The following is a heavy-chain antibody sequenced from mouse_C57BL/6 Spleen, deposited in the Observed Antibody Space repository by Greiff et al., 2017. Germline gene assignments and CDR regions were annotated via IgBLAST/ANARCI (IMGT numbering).Heavy chain of an antibody. V-gene: IGHV1-69*01. CDR2: IDPSDSYT. J-gene: IGHJ2*01. CDR1: GYTFTSYW. CDR3: ARRGGSRRYYFDY. D-gene: IGHD1-1*01. Sequence: QVQLKQPGAELVMPGASVKLSCKASGYTFTSYWMHWVKQRPGQGLEWIREIDPSDSYTNYNQKFKGKSTLTVDKSSSTAYMQLSSLTSEDSAVYYCARRGGSRRYYFDYWGQGTTLTVSS.